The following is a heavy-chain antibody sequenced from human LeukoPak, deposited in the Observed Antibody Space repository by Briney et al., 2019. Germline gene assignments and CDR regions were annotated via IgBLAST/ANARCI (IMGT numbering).Heavy chain of an antibody. Sequence: SETLSLTCTASGGSISSYYWSWIRQPAGKGLEWIGRIYTSGSTNYNPSLKSRVTMSVDTSKNQFSLKLSSVTAADMAVYYCARSSPSYCSSTSCYIFDYWGQGTLVTVSS. CDR2: IYTSGST. CDR3: ARSSPSYCSSTSCYIFDY. CDR1: GGSISSYY. D-gene: IGHD2-2*01. J-gene: IGHJ4*02. V-gene: IGHV4-4*07.